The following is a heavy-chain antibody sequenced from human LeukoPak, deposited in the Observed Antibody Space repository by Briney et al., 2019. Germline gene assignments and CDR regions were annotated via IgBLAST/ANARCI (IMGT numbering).Heavy chain of an antibody. J-gene: IGHJ3*02. V-gene: IGHV4-39*01. CDR3: ARHGGEEGMATINDAFDI. CDR1: GGSISSSSYY. CDR2: IYYSGST. D-gene: IGHD5-24*01. Sequence: PSETLSLTCTVSGGSISSSSYYWGWIRQPPGKGLEWIGSIYYSGSTYYNPSLKSRVTISVDTSKNQFSLKLSSVTAADTAVYYCARHGGEEGMATINDAFDIWGQGTMVTVSS.